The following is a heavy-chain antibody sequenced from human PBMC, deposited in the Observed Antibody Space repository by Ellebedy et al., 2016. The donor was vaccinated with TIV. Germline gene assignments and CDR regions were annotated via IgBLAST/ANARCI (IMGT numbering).Heavy chain of an antibody. CDR2: IKPDGNEK. CDR3: TKSNNGPMYYFDY. J-gene: IGHJ4*02. CDR1: GFTFSNFW. Sequence: GESLKISCVASGFTFSNFWMSWVRQAPGKGLEWVATIKPDGNEKYYVDSVKGRFSISRDNAKKSLFLQMNSLRAEDTALYYCTKSNNGPMYYFDYWGQGTLVTVSS. V-gene: IGHV3-7*03. D-gene: IGHD2-8*01.